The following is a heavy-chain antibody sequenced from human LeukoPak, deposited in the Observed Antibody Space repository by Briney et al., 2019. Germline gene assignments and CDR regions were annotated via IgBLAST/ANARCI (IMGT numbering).Heavy chain of an antibody. CDR3: ARGLFSRRAYFSITSCYADY. V-gene: IGHV4-34*01. Sequence: SETLSLTCAVYGGSFSGYYWSWIRQPPGKGLEWIGEINHSGSTNYNPSLKSRVTISVDTSKNQFSLKLSSVTAADTAVYYCARGLFSRRAYFSITSCYADYWGQGNLVTVSS. CDR1: GGSFSGYY. J-gene: IGHJ4*02. CDR2: INHSGST. D-gene: IGHD2-2*01.